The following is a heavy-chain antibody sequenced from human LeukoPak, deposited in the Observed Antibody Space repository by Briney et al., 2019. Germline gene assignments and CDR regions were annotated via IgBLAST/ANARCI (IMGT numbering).Heavy chain of an antibody. Sequence: GGSLRLSCAASGFTFNIYAIHWVRQAPGKGLEWVAVISSDGRDKYYADSVKGRFTISRDNSKNTLYLQMNSLRAEDTAVYYCAKVLKAYYFGSGSYPFDHWGQGTLVTVSS. CDR1: GFTFNIYA. V-gene: IGHV3-30*04. CDR3: AKVLKAYYFGSGSYPFDH. CDR2: ISSDGRDK. D-gene: IGHD3-10*01. J-gene: IGHJ4*02.